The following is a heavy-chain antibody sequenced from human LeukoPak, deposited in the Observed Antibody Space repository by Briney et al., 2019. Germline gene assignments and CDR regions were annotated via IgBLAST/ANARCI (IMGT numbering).Heavy chain of an antibody. Sequence: GASVKVSCKASGYTFTAYYMHWVRQAPGQGLEWMGWINPNSGGTNYAQKFQGRVTMTRDTSISTAYMELSRLRSDDTAVYYCARVFISHPTDYYYYYMDVWGKGTTVTVSS. CDR3: ARVFISHPTDYYYYYMDV. D-gene: IGHD3-16*02. CDR1: GYTFTAYY. J-gene: IGHJ6*03. V-gene: IGHV1-2*02. CDR2: INPNSGGT.